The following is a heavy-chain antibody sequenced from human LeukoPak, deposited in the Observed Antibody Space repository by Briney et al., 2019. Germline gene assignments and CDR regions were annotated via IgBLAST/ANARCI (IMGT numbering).Heavy chain of an antibody. CDR1: GFTFSSYA. V-gene: IGHV3-74*01. Sequence: PGGSLRLSCAASGFTFSSYAMSWVRQAPGKGLVWVSRISTDGSSTSYADSVKGRFTISRDNAKNTLYLQMNSLRADDTAVYYCARDNWNYDHYFDSWGQGTLVTVSS. CDR2: ISTDGSST. CDR3: ARDNWNYDHYFDS. J-gene: IGHJ4*02. D-gene: IGHD1-7*01.